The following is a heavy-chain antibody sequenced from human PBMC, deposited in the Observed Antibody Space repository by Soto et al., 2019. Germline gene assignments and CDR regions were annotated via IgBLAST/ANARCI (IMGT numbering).Heavy chain of an antibody. CDR2: IYYSGST. V-gene: IGHV4-39*01. CDR1: GGSISSSSYY. Sequence: QLQLQESGPGLVKPSETLSLTCTVSGGSISSSSYYWGWIRQPPGKGLEWIGSIYYSGSTYYNPSLKSRVTISVDTSKNQFSLKLSSVTAADTAVYYCRVWDGDASFYYYYGMDVWGQGTTVTVS. D-gene: IGHD4-17*01. J-gene: IGHJ6*02. CDR3: RVWDGDASFYYYYGMDV.